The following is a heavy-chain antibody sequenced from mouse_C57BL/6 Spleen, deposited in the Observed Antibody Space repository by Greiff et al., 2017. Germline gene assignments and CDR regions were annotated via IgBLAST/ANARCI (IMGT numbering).Heavy chain of an antibody. V-gene: IGHV1-9*01. J-gene: IGHJ4*01. CDR2: LLPGGGRT. CDR3: ARPGVYYGNSGAMDY. D-gene: IGHD2-1*01. Sequence: QVQLKESGAELMKPGASVKLSCKATGYTFTGYWIEWVKQRPGHGLEWIGELLPGGGRTPYNEKFKGKATFTADTSSNTAYMQLSSLTTEDSAIYYCARPGVYYGNSGAMDYWGQGTSVTVSS. CDR1: GYTFTGYW.